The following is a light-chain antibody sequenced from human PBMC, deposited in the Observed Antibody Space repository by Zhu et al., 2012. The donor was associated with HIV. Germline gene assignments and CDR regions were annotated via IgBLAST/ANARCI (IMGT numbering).Light chain of an antibody. Sequence: EIVLTQTPATLSLSPGERATLSCRASQSINRNYLAWYQQKVGQAPRLLIYDTSSRATGIPDRFSGSGSGTDFTLTISRLEPEDFAVYYCQQYGGAPRTFGQGTKVEIK. CDR3: QQYGGAPRT. CDR2: DTS. J-gene: IGKJ1*01. V-gene: IGKV3-20*01. CDR1: QSINRNY.